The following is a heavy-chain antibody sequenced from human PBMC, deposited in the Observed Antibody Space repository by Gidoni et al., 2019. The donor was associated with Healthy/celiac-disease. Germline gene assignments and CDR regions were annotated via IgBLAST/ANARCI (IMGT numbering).Heavy chain of an antibody. J-gene: IGHJ6*02. CDR2: ISYDGSNK. CDR3: ARFGCSSTSGRYYGMDV. CDR1: GFTFRRHS. V-gene: IGHV3-30-3*01. Sequence: QLQLVESGGGVVQPGRSLRLSCAASGFTFRRHSMHWVRQAPGKGLEWVAVISYDGSNKYYADSVKGRFTISRDNSKNTLYLQMNSLRAEDTAVYYCARFGCSSTSGRYYGMDVWGQGTTVTVSS. D-gene: IGHD2-2*01.